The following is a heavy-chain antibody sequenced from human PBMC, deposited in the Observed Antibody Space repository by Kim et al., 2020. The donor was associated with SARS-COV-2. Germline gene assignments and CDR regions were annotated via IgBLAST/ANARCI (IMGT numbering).Heavy chain of an antibody. CDR2: ISNSSSYI. CDR3: ARVLSSVRDY. D-gene: IGHD6-19*01. CDR1: GFTFSSYS. J-gene: IGHJ4*02. Sequence: GGSLRLSCAASGFTFSSYSMNWVRQAPGKGLEWVAAISNSSSYIYYADSVKGRFTISRDNAKNSLYLQMNSLRAEDTAVYYCARVLSSVRDYWGQVCLGT. V-gene: IGHV3-21*01.